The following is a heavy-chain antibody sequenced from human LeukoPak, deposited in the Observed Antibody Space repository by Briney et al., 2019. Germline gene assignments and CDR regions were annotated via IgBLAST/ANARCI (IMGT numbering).Heavy chain of an antibody. CDR2: IYHSGST. Sequence: SETLSLTCTVSGGSISSYYWGWIRQPPGKGLEWIGYIYHSGSTNYNPSLKSRVTISIDMSKNHFSLKLSSVTAADTAEYYCARDRGYWYFDLWGRGTLVTVSS. V-gene: IGHV4-59*01. D-gene: IGHD3-10*01. CDR1: GGSISSYY. J-gene: IGHJ2*01. CDR3: ARDRGYWYFDL.